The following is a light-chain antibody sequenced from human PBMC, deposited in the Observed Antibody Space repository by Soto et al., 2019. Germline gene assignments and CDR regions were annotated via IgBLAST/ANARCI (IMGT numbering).Light chain of an antibody. CDR2: EVT. CDR3: SSHAGIINVV. V-gene: IGLV2-8*01. Sequence: QSVLTQPPSASGSPGQSVTISCTGTSSDVGGYNYVSWYQQHPGKAPKLMIYEVTQRPSGVPDRFSGSKSGNTASLTVSWLLAEDEADYYCSSHAGIINVVFGGGTKLTVL. J-gene: IGLJ3*02. CDR1: SSDVGGYNY.